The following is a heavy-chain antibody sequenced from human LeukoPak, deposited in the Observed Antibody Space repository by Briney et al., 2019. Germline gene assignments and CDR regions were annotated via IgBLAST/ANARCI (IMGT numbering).Heavy chain of an antibody. V-gene: IGHV4-59*01. D-gene: IGHD2-21*02. CDR1: GGSIRSYY. CDR3: ATLSDPQAGGY. CDR2: IYYSGST. Sequence: PSETLSLTCTVSGGSIRSYYWSWIRQPPGKGLEWIGYIYYSGSTNYNPSLKSRVTISVDTSKNQFSLKLSSVTAADTAVYYCATLSDPQAGGYWGQGTLVTVSS. J-gene: IGHJ4*02.